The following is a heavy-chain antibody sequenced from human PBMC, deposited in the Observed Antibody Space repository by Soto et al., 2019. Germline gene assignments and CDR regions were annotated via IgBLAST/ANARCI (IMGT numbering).Heavy chain of an antibody. CDR3: ARVGVAAGKYFDY. Sequence: QVQLQQWGAGLLKPSETLSLTCAVYGGSFSGYYWSWIRQPPGKGLEWIGEINHSGSTNYNPSLKSRVTLSVATSKNQFSLKLSSVTAADTAVYYCARVGVAAGKYFDYWGQGTLVTVSS. V-gene: IGHV4-34*01. CDR1: GGSFSGYY. D-gene: IGHD6-13*01. CDR2: INHSGST. J-gene: IGHJ4*02.